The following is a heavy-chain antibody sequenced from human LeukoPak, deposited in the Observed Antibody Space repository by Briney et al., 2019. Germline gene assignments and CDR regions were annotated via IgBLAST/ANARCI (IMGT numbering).Heavy chain of an antibody. J-gene: IGHJ4*02. V-gene: IGHV4-61*05. D-gene: IGHD3-10*01. Sequence: SETLSLTCTVSGGSISSSSYYWSWIRQPPGKGLEWIGYIYYSGSTNYNPSLKSRVTISVDTSKNQFSLKLSSVTAADTAVYYCARHLGSGSYWYYFDYWGQGTLVTVSS. CDR3: ARHLGSGSYWYYFDY. CDR1: GGSISSSSYY. CDR2: IYYSGST.